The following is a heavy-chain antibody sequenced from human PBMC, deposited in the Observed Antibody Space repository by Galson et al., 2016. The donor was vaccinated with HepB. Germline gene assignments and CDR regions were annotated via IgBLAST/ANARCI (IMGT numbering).Heavy chain of an antibody. J-gene: IGHJ3*01. CDR3: VRGTKVLTPPDAFDV. CDR1: GVSISSYY. CDR2: IYYRGTA. D-gene: IGHD4-23*01. Sequence: SETLSLTCAVSGVSISSYYWSWIRQPPGKGLEWVGYIYYRGTARYIPSLNSRVAISLDTSKNQFSLRLTSVTAADTAIYYCVRGTKVLTPPDAFDVWGQGTMVTVSS. V-gene: IGHV4-59*08.